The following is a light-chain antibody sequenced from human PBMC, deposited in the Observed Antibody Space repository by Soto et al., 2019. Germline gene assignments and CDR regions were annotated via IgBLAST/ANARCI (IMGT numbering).Light chain of an antibody. CDR3: QQRSNWPPLFT. CDR1: QSVSSY. Sequence: EVVLTQSPATLSLSPGERATLSCRASQSVSSYLACYQQKPGQAPRLLIYDASNRATGIPARFSGSGSGTDFTLTISSLEPEDFAVYYCQQRSNWPPLFTFGPGTKVDLK. CDR2: DAS. V-gene: IGKV3-11*01. J-gene: IGKJ3*01.